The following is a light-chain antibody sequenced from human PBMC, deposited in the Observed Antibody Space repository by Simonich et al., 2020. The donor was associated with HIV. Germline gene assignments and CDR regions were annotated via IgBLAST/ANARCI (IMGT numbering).Light chain of an antibody. CDR2: VGTGGRVG. J-gene: IGLJ3*02. Sequence: QPVLTQPPSASASLGASVTLTCTLSSGYSDYKVDWYQQGPGKGPRFVMRVGTGGRVGSKGDGIPDRLSGLGSGLNRYLTIKNIQEEDESDYHCGADHGSGSNFVWVFGGGTKLTVL. CDR1: SGYSDYK. V-gene: IGLV9-49*01. CDR3: GADHGSGSNFVWV.